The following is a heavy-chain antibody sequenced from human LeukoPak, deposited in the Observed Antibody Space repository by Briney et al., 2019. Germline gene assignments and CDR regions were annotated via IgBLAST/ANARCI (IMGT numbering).Heavy chain of an antibody. D-gene: IGHD6-25*01. J-gene: IGHJ5*02. V-gene: IGHV4-59*12. CDR2: IYYTGNT. Sequence: SETLSLTCTVSGGSISSYSWSWIRQPPGKGMEWIAYIYYTGNTYFNPSLKSRVTISVDTSKNQFSLKLSSVTAADTAVYYCARVLAAAGNNWFDPWGQGTLVTVSS. CDR1: GGSISSYS. CDR3: ARVLAAAGNNWFDP.